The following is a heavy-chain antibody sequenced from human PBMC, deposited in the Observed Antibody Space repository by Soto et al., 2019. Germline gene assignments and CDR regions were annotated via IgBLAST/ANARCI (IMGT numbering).Heavy chain of an antibody. V-gene: IGHV4-59*08. CDR2: IYYSGST. J-gene: IGHJ4*02. Sequence: SETLSLTCTVSGGSISSYYWSWVRQPPGKGLEWIGYIYYSGSTNYNPSLKSRVTISVDTSKNQFSLKLSSVTAADTAVYYCARYVVAGRGISGFDYWGQGTLVTVSS. D-gene: IGHD6-19*01. CDR3: ARYVVAGRGISGFDY. CDR1: GGSISSYY.